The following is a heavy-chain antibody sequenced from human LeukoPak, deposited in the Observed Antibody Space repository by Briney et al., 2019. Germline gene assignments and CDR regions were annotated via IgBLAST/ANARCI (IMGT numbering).Heavy chain of an antibody. Sequence: PSQTLSLTCTVSGGSISSGSYYSSSIRQPAGNKLEWIGRIYTSGSTNYNPSLKSRVTISVDTSKNQFSLKLSSVSAADTAVYYCARGGDRFDYWGQGTLVTVSS. CDR3: ARGGDRFDY. J-gene: IGHJ4*02. CDR1: GGSISSGSYY. CDR2: IYTSGST. V-gene: IGHV4-61*02. D-gene: IGHD4-17*01.